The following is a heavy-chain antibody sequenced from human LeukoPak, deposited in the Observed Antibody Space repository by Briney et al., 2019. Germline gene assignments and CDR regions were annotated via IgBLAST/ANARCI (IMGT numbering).Heavy chain of an antibody. Sequence: SETLSLTCAVYSGSFSGYYWSWIRQPPGKGLEWIGEINHGGSTNYNPSLKSRVTISVDTSKNQFSLKLSSVTAADTAVYYCARVKRRDGYSDYWGQGTLVTVSS. CDR2: INHGGST. CDR1: SGSFSGYY. J-gene: IGHJ4*02. D-gene: IGHD5-24*01. V-gene: IGHV4-34*01. CDR3: ARVKRRDGYSDY.